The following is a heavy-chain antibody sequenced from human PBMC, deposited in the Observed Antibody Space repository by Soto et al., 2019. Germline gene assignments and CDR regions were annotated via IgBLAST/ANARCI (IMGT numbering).Heavy chain of an antibody. V-gene: IGHV3-23*01. D-gene: IGHD3-22*01. CDR2: ISVSGGTT. CDR3: AKGMYYYDSSGYRLFDY. J-gene: IGHJ4*02. CDR1: RVTFRICA. Sequence: GGTLRLSSAASRVTFRICAMYWLRQAPRKGLAWVSGISVSGGTTYYADSVRGRFTVSRDNSKNSVFLQMNSLRAEDTAVYFCAKGMYYYDSSGYRLFDYWGQGTLVTVS.